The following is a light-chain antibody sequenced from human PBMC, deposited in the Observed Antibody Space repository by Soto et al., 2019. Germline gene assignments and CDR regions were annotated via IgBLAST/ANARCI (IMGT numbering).Light chain of an antibody. CDR1: QSVSSN. Sequence: EIVLTQSPGTLSKSPGERATLSCRASQSVSSNLAWYQQKPGQAPRLLLYGASTRATGIPARFSGSGPGTELTLTISSLQSEDFAVYYCQQYNNWPRRFGQLNKVDIK. CDR3: QQYNNWPRR. V-gene: IGKV3-15*01. CDR2: GAS. J-gene: IGKJ1*01.